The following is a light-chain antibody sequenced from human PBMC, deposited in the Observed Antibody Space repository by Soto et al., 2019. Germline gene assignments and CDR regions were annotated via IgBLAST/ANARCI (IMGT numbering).Light chain of an antibody. CDR3: CSYAGSYSLYV. Sequence: QSALTQPRSVSGSPGQSVTISCTGTSSDVGGYNYVSWYQHHPGKAPKLIIYDVSERPSGVPDRFSGSKSGNTASLTISRLQAEDEADYYCCSYAGSYSLYVFGTGTKLTVL. V-gene: IGLV2-11*01. CDR1: SSDVGGYNY. CDR2: DVS. J-gene: IGLJ1*01.